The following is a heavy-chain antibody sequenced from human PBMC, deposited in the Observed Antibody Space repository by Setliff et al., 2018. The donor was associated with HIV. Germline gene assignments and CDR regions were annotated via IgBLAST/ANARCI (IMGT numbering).Heavy chain of an antibody. CDR3: AKFYGDYHAFDI. CDR1: GYTFTGHY. J-gene: IGHJ3*02. CDR2: IDPNSGDT. D-gene: IGHD4-17*01. V-gene: IGHV1-2*02. Sequence: ASVKVSCKASGYTFTGHYLHWVRQAPGQGLEWMGWIDPNSGDTNYARKFQGRVTITSDTSVSTAYMELRRLSSDDTAVYYCAKFYGDYHAFDIWGQGTMVTVSS.